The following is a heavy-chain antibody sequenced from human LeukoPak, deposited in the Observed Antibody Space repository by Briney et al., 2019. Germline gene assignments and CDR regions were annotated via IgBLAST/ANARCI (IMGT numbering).Heavy chain of an antibody. V-gene: IGHV4-34*01. CDR1: GGSFSGYY. Sequence: SETLSLTCAVYGGSFSGYYWSWIRQPPGKGLEWIGEINHSGSTNYNPSLKSRVNISVDTSKDQFSLKLSSVTAADTAVYYCARLSSSSGQRPKYYYYDMDVWGKGTTVTVSS. CDR2: INHSGST. CDR3: ARLSSSSGQRPKYYYYDMDV. J-gene: IGHJ6*03. D-gene: IGHD6-6*01.